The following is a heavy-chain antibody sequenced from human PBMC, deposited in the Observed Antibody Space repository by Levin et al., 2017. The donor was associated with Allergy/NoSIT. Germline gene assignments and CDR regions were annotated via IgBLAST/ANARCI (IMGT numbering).Heavy chain of an antibody. Sequence: SETLSLTCTVSGGSISSYYWSWIRQPPGKGLEWIGYIYYSGSTNYNPSLKSRVTISVDTSKNQFSLKLSSVTAADTAVYYCASWSDNYYFDYWGQGTLVTVSS. CDR3: ASWSDNYYFDY. V-gene: IGHV4-59*01. J-gene: IGHJ4*02. CDR2: IYYSGST. D-gene: IGHD1-1*01. CDR1: GGSISSYY.